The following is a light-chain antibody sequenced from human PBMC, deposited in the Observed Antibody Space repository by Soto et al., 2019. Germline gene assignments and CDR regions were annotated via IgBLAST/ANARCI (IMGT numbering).Light chain of an antibody. Sequence: EIVLTQSPGTLALSPGERATLSCRASQSVGSSHLAWYQQKPGQAPRLLIHGASSRATGIQDRFSGSGSGTDLTLTISRLEPEDFAVYYCQQYGSAPWTFGQGTKVEIK. J-gene: IGKJ1*01. CDR1: QSVGSSH. CDR2: GAS. V-gene: IGKV3-20*01. CDR3: QQYGSAPWT.